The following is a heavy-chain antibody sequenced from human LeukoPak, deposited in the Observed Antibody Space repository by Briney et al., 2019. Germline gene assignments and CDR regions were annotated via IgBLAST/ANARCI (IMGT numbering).Heavy chain of an antibody. V-gene: IGHV3-74*01. CDR3: AKAIRGYYYGMDV. Sequence: GGSLRLSCAASGFTFSSYWMHWVRQAPGEGLLWVARIKTDGSMTSHADSVKGRFTISRDNTKNTLYLQMNSLRAEDTALYYCAKAIRGYYYGMDVWGQGTTVTVSS. CDR2: IKTDGSMT. CDR1: GFTFSSYW. J-gene: IGHJ6*02. D-gene: IGHD3-10*01.